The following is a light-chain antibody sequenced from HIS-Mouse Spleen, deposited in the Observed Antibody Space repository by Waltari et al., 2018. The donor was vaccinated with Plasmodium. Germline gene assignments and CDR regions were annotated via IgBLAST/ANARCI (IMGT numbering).Light chain of an antibody. Sequence: DIQMTQSPSSLSASVGDRVTTTCQASQDINNYLNWYQQKTGNAPKLLIYDASNLETGVPSRFSGSGSGTDFTFTISSLQPEDIATYYCQQYDNLPLTFGGGTKVEIK. CDR1: QDINNY. V-gene: IGKV1-33*01. CDR2: DAS. CDR3: QQYDNLPLT. J-gene: IGKJ4*01.